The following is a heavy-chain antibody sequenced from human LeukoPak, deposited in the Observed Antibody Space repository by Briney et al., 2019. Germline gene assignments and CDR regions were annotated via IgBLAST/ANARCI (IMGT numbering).Heavy chain of an antibody. CDR3: ARNPNYYDSSGRIESNGMDV. D-gene: IGHD3-22*01. V-gene: IGHV4-34*01. J-gene: IGHJ6*02. Sequence: SETLSLTCAVYGGSFSGYYWSWIRQPPGKGLEWIGEINHSGSTNYNPSLKSRVTISVDTSKNQFSLKLSSVTAADTAVYYCARNPNYYDSSGRIESNGMDVWGQGTTVTVSS. CDR2: INHSGST. CDR1: GGSFSGYY.